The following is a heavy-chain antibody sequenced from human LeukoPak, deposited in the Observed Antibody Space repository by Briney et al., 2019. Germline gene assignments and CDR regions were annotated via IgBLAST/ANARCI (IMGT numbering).Heavy chain of an antibody. Sequence: GGSLRLSCAASGFTFSSYGMHWVRQAPGKGLEWVAVIWYDGSNKYYADSVKGRFTISRDNSKNTLYLQMSSLRAEDTAVYYCAREYCSGGSCYSPYYFDYWGQGTLVTVSS. J-gene: IGHJ4*02. CDR2: IWYDGSNK. CDR1: GFTFSSYG. V-gene: IGHV3-33*01. D-gene: IGHD2-15*01. CDR3: AREYCSGGSCYSPYYFDY.